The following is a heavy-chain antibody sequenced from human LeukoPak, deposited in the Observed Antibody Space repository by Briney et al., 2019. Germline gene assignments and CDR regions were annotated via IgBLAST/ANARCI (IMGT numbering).Heavy chain of an antibody. V-gene: IGHV3-33*01. CDR3: ARDRVAGMFDY. D-gene: IGHD6-19*01. CDR2: IWYDGSNK. CDR1: GFTFSSYG. J-gene: IGHJ4*02. Sequence: GGSLRLSCAASGFTFSSYGMHWVRQAPGKGLEWVAVIWYDGSNKYYAESVKGRFTISRDTSKSTLYMQMSSLRAEDTAVYYCARDRVAGMFDYWGQGTLVTVSS.